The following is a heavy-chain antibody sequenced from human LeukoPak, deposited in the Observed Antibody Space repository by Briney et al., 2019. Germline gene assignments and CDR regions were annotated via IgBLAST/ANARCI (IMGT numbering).Heavy chain of an antibody. CDR2: INHSGST. J-gene: IGHJ6*02. Sequence: SETLSLTCAVYGGSFSGYYWSWIRQPPGKGLEWIGEINHSGSTNYNPSLKSRVTISVDTSKNQLSLKLSSVTAADTAVYYCARARGIVVVVAATELDGMDVWGQGTTVTVSS. CDR1: GGSFSGYY. V-gene: IGHV4-34*01. D-gene: IGHD2-15*01. CDR3: ARARGIVVVVAATELDGMDV.